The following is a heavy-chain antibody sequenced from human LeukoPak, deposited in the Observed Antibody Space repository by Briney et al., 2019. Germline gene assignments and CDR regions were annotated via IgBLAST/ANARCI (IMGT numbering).Heavy chain of an antibody. Sequence: SGTLSLTCGVSVGSISSGNWWSWVRQSPGKGLEWIGYIHHNGTRNYNPSLKSRVTISADTFKNHFSLILTSLTAADTAVYYCATAPILRGEGGEHYKYGMDVWGQGTTV. V-gene: IGHV4-4*02. CDR1: VGSISSGNW. J-gene: IGHJ6*02. CDR2: IHHNGTR. CDR3: ATAPILRGEGGEHYKYGMDV. D-gene: IGHD2-2*02.